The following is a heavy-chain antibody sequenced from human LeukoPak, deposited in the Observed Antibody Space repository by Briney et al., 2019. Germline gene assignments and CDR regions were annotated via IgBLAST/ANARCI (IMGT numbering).Heavy chain of an antibody. V-gene: IGHV3-15*01. CDR1: GITLSNAW. D-gene: IGHD3-10*01. CDR2: IKSKADGGTT. CDR3: SPLLSSRGP. J-gene: IGHJ4*02. Sequence: GGSLRLSCAASGITLSNAWMTWIRQTPGRGPEWVGRIKSKADGGTTDFPARVKGRFTISRDDSKNTLYLQVNSLKIDDTAVYYCSPLLSSRGPGGQATLVTVPS.